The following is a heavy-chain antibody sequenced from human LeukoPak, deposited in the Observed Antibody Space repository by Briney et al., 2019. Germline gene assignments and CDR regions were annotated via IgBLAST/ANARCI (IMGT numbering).Heavy chain of an antibody. CDR3: ARRKGDDSSGLDAFDI. CDR1: GGSFSGYY. CDR2: INHSGST. J-gene: IGHJ3*02. V-gene: IGHV4-34*01. Sequence: TASETLSLTCAVYGGSFSGYYWSWIRQPPGKGLEWIGEINHSGSTNYNPSLKSRVTISVDTSKNQFSLKLSSVTAADTAVYYRARRKGDDSSGLDAFDIWGQGTMVTVSS. D-gene: IGHD3-22*01.